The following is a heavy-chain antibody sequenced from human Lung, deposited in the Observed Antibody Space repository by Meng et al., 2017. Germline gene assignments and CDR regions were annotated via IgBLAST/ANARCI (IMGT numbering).Heavy chain of an antibody. CDR1: GGSISGSD. V-gene: IGHV4-34*01. J-gene: IGHJ4*02. D-gene: IGHD3-10*01. CDR3: ARERHSTIIRGVIDF. CDR2: INHGGST. Sequence: VHLREWGAGLLRPAENLSLTCAVYGGSISGSDWSWICHSPAKGLEWIGKINHGGSTNYNPSLESRVTISVDTPKNQFSLRLTSMTVADTAVYYCARERHSTIIRGVIDFWGQGALVTVSS.